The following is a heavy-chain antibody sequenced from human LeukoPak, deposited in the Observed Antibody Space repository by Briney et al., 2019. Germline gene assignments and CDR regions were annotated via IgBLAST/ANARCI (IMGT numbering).Heavy chain of an antibody. CDR3: ARVRYDFWSGYYTRGLYYFDY. D-gene: IGHD3-3*01. CDR2: INHSGST. Sequence: SGTLSLTCAVYGGSFSGYYWSWIRQPPGKGLEWIGEINHSGSTNYNPSLKSRVTISVDTSKNQFSLKLSSVTAADTAVYYCARVRYDFWSGYYTRGLYYFDYWGQGTLVTVSS. V-gene: IGHV4-34*01. CDR1: GGSFSGYY. J-gene: IGHJ4*02.